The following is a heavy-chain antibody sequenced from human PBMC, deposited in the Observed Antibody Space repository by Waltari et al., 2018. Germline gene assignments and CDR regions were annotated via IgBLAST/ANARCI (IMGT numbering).Heavy chain of an antibody. CDR2: ISWNRGSI. V-gene: IGHV3-9*01. Sequence: EVQLVESGGGLVQPGRSLRLSCAASGFTFDDYAMHWVRQAPGKGLEWVSGISWNRGSIGYADSVKGRFTISRDNAKNSLYLQMNSLRAEDTALYYCAKVSYYYDSSGYLDYWGQGTLVTVSS. D-gene: IGHD3-22*01. CDR3: AKVSYYYDSSGYLDY. J-gene: IGHJ4*02. CDR1: GFTFDDYA.